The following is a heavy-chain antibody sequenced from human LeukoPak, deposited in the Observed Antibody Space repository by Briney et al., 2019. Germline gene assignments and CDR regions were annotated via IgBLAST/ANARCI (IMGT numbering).Heavy chain of an antibody. CDR3: ARTMTTLPTHGELDL. V-gene: IGHV1-18*01. CDR2: ISTKTGDS. D-gene: IGHD4-17*01. Sequence: ASVKVSCKASGYTFTSYGISWVRQAPGQGLEWMGRISTKTGDSVYAQKLQGRVTMTTDTSTSTAYLELRSLSSDDTAVYYCARTMTTLPTHGELDLWGQGTLVTVSS. CDR1: GYTFTSYG. J-gene: IGHJ5*02.